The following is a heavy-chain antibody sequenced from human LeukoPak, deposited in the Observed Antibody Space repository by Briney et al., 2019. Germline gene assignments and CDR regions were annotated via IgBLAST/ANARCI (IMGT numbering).Heavy chain of an antibody. D-gene: IGHD3-9*01. J-gene: IGHJ6*03. CDR1: GFTFSSYG. Sequence: PGGSLRLSCAASGFTFSSYGMSWVRQAPGKGLEWVSAISGSGGGTYYTDSVKGRFTISRDNSKNTLYLQMNSLRAEDTAVYYCAKNVREADWYYYYMDVWGKGTTVTVSS. V-gene: IGHV3-23*01. CDR2: ISGSGGGT. CDR3: AKNVREADWYYYYMDV.